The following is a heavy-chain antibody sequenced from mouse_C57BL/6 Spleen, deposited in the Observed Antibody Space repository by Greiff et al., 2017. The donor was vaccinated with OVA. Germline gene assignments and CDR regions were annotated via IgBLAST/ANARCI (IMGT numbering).Heavy chain of an antibody. CDR1: GYAFSSSW. J-gene: IGHJ2*01. CDR2: IYPGDGDT. V-gene: IGHV1-82*01. Sequence: VQLQQSGPELVKPGASVKISCKASGYAFSSSWMNWVKQRPGKGLEWLGGIYPGDGDTNYNGKFKGKATLTEEKSTSTAYMERSSLTSEDAAVYFCARSGPYGSSFDYWGQGTTLTVSS. CDR3: ARSGPYGSSFDY. D-gene: IGHD1-3*01.